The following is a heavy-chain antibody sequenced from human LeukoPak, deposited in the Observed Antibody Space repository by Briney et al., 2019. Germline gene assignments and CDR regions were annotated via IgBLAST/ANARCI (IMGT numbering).Heavy chain of an antibody. J-gene: IGHJ6*03. D-gene: IGHD3-22*01. CDR2: IIPILGIA. CDR1: GGTFSSYA. V-gene: IGHV1-69*04. CDR3: ARVEEDGGYNYYMDV. Sequence: SVKVSCKASGGTFSSYAISWVRQAPGQGLEWMGRIIPILGIANYAQKFQGRVTITADKSTSTAYMELSSLRSEDTAVYYCARVEEDGGYNYYMDVWGKGTTVTVSS.